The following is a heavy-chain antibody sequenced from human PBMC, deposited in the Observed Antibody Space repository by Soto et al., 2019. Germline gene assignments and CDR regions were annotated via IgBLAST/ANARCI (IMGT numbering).Heavy chain of an antibody. V-gene: IGHV3-23*01. CDR2: ISGSDGKT. CDR1: GFSFGSYA. J-gene: IGHJ4*02. Sequence: GGSLRLSCAASGFSFGSYALSWVRQAPGKGLEWVSTISGSDGKTFYADSVKGRFSISRDTSQNTLYLQMNSLRADDTAIYYCARWSYLDYWGQGIRVTAPQ. D-gene: IGHD3-3*01. CDR3: ARWSYLDY.